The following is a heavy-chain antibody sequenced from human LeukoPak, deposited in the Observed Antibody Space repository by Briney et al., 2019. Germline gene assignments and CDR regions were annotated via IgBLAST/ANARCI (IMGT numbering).Heavy chain of an antibody. D-gene: IGHD3-10*01. CDR2: IYSGGST. CDR3: ARDARSGPYYYYGMDV. V-gene: IGHV3-53*01. CDR1: GFTFSSYW. Sequence: GGSLRLSCAASGFTFSSYWMSWVRQAPRKGLEWVSVIYSGGSTYYADSVKGRFTISRDNSKNTLYLQMNSLRAEDTAVYYCARDARSGPYYYYGMDVRGQGTTVTDSS. J-gene: IGHJ6*02.